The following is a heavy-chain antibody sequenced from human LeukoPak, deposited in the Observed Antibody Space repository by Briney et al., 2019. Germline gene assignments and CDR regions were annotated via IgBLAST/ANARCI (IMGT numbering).Heavy chain of an antibody. CDR3: ARDGRGGWDY. Sequence: ASVKVSCKASGYTFASFGITWVRQAPGQGLEWMGWINTHNGDTNYAQKLQGRVTMTTDTSTSTAYMELRSLRSEDTAVYYCARDGRGGWDYWGQGTLVTVSS. J-gene: IGHJ4*02. CDR1: GYTFASFG. V-gene: IGHV1-18*01. CDR2: INTHNGDT. D-gene: IGHD3-16*01.